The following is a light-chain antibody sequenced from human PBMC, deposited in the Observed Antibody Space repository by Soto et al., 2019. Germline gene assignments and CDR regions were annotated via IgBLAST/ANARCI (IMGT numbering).Light chain of an antibody. CDR1: QDISNY. CDR3: QKYRSVTPWT. CDR2: DAS. J-gene: IGKJ1*01. V-gene: IGKV1-27*01. Sequence: DIQMTQSPSSLSASVGDRVTIACRASQDISNYLAWYQQKPGKVPELLIYDASTLKSGVPSRFSGSGSGTDFTLTISSLQPEDVATYYCQKYRSVTPWTFGQGTKVDIK.